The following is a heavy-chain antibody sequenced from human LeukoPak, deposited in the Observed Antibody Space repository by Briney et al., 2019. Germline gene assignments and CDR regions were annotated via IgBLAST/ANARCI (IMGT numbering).Heavy chain of an antibody. CDR1: GFDFSGFS. Sequence: GGSLRLSCVVSGFDFSGFSMSWVRQAPGKGLEWVAIMEEYGSYIFYVDSVKGRFIISRDNARNSLYLQMNNLRAEDTAVYYCARPRGCGSARCNNFDSWGQGTLVTVSS. J-gene: IGHJ4*02. D-gene: IGHD2-2*01. CDR3: ARPRGCGSARCNNFDS. V-gene: IGHV3-7*01. CDR2: MEEYGSYI.